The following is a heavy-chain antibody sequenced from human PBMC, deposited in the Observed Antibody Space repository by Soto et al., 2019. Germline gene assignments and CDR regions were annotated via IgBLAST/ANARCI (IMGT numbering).Heavy chain of an antibody. Sequence: EVQLLESGGGLVQPGGSLRLSCAASGFTFSSYAMSWVRQAPGKGLEWVSAISGSGGSTYYADSVKGRFTISRDNPKNTLYLQMNSLRAEDTAVYYWAPRGFGKAKWAGWGQGTLVTVSS. CDR2: ISGSGGST. CDR1: GFTFSSYA. D-gene: IGHD3-10*01. J-gene: IGHJ4*02. CDR3: APRGFGKAKWAG. V-gene: IGHV3-23*01.